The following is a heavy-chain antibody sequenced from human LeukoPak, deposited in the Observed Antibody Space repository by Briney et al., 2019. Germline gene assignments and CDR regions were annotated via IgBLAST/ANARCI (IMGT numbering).Heavy chain of an antibody. CDR2: IRYDGSNR. CDR3: AKGASRVYSYYMDV. J-gene: IGHJ6*03. V-gene: IGHV3-30*02. Sequence: GESLRLSCATSGFTFSSYDMYWVRQAPGKGLGWVAFIRYDGSNRYYADSVRGRFTISRDNSRNTLYVQMNSLRAEDTAVYCCAKGASRVYSYYMDVWGKGTTVTISS. CDR1: GFTFSSYD.